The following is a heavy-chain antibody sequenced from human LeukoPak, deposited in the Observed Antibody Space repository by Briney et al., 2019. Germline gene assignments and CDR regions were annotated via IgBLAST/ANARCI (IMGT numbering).Heavy chain of an antibody. V-gene: IGHV1-69*05. D-gene: IGHD4-23*01. CDR2: IIPIFGTA. Sequence: SVKVSCKASGGTSSSYAISWVRQAPGQGLEWMGGIIPIFGTANYAQKFQGRVTITTDESTSTAYMELSSLRSEDTAVYYCAREARGGWFDPWGQGTLVTVSS. CDR1: GGTSSSYA. J-gene: IGHJ5*02. CDR3: AREARGGWFDP.